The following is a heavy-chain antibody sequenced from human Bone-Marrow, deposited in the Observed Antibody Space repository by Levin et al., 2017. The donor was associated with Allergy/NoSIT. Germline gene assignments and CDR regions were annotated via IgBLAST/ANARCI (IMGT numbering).Heavy chain of an antibody. CDR1: GGTFSSYA. Sequence: SVKVSCKASGGTFSSYAISWVRQAPGQGLEWMGGIIPIFGTANYAQKFQGRVTITADKSTSTAYMELSSLRSEDTAVYYCARSDYDYIWGSYRYAPFDYWGQGTLVTVSS. V-gene: IGHV1-69*06. J-gene: IGHJ4*02. CDR2: IIPIFGTA. D-gene: IGHD3-16*02. CDR3: ARSDYDYIWGSYRYAPFDY.